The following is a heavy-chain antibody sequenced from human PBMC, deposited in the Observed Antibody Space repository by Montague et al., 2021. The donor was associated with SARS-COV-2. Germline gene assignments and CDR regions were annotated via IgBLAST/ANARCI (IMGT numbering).Heavy chain of an antibody. Sequence: SETLSLTCTVSGASMSGSYWGWVRQPPGKGPEWIGNIYSSGSTHYNPSLKSRVTISVDTSKSQFSLRLTSLTAADTAVYYCARAQNTCFIANCVNYFDIWGLGALVTVSS. V-gene: IGHV4-59*01. CDR3: ARAQNTCFIANCVNYFDI. CDR2: IYSSGST. D-gene: IGHD1-1*01. CDR1: GASMSGSY. J-gene: IGHJ4*02.